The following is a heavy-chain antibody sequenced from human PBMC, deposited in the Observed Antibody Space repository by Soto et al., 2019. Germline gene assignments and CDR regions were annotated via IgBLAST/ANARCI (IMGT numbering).Heavy chain of an antibody. CDR1: GFTVSSNY. D-gene: IGHD6-19*01. J-gene: IGHJ6*03. CDR3: ARDRRVAVAGSYYYYYMDV. Sequence: GSLRLSCAASGFTVSSNYMSWVRQAPGKGLEWVSVIYSGGSTYYADSVKGRFTISRHNSKNTLYLQMNSLRAEDTAVYYCARDRRVAVAGSYYYYYMDVWGKGTTVTVSS. V-gene: IGHV3-53*04. CDR2: IYSGGST.